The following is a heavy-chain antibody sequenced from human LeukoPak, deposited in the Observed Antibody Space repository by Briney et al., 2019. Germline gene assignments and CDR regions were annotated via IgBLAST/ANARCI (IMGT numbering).Heavy chain of an antibody. CDR2: ISGSGGST. Sequence: GGSLRLSCAASGFTFSSYAMSWVRQAPGKGLEWVSAISGSGGSTYYADSVKGRFTISRDNAKNSLYLQMNSLRAEDTAVYYCARGARGVTMVRGVITPVWYFDYWGQGTLVTVSS. V-gene: IGHV3-23*01. J-gene: IGHJ4*02. CDR3: ARGARGVTMVRGVITPVWYFDY. CDR1: GFTFSSYA. D-gene: IGHD3-10*01.